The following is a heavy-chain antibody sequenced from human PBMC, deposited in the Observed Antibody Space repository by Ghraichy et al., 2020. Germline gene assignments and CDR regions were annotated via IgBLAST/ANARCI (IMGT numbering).Heavy chain of an antibody. CDR2: ISGSGGST. Sequence: GGSLRLSCAASGFTFSSYAMSWVRQAPGKGLEWVSAISGSGGSTYYADSVKGRFTISRDNSKNTLYLQMNSLRAEDTAVYYCANTDVWHGPATHFDYWGQGTLVTVSS. CDR1: GFTFSSYA. CDR3: ANTDVWHGPATHFDY. D-gene: IGHD2-21*01. V-gene: IGHV3-23*01. J-gene: IGHJ4*02.